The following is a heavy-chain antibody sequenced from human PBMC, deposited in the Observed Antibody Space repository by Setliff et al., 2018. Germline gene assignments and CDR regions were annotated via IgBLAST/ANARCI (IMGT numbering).Heavy chain of an antibody. V-gene: IGHV4-39*01. CDR1: GGSISSSSYY. Sequence: SETLSLTCTVSGGSISSSSYYWGWIRQPPGKGLEWIGSIYYSGSTYYNPSLKGRVTISVDTSKNQFSLKLSSVTAADTAVYYCASLPYYDSSGYSLSYYWGQGTLVTVSS. J-gene: IGHJ4*02. CDR3: ASLPYYDSSGYSLSYY. D-gene: IGHD3-22*01. CDR2: IYYSGST.